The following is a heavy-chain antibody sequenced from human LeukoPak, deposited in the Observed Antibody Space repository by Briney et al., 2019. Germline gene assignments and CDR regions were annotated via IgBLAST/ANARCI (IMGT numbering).Heavy chain of an antibody. CDR3: ARDKVVPAAMARYYYYGMDV. Sequence: ASVKVSCKASGGTFSSYAISWVRQAPGQGLEWMGRIVPILGIANYAQKFQGRVTITADKSTSTAYMELSSLRSEDTAVYYCARDKVVPAAMARYYYYGMDVWGQGTTVTVSS. CDR1: GGTFSSYA. CDR2: IVPILGIA. J-gene: IGHJ6*02. V-gene: IGHV1-69*04. D-gene: IGHD2-2*01.